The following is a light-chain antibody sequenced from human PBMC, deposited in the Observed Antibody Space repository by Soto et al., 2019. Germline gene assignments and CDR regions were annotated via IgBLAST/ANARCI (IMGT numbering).Light chain of an antibody. CDR1: EDIANS. CDR2: SAV. J-gene: IGKJ4*01. V-gene: IGKV1-16*01. Sequence: DIQMTQSPSSLSASVGDRVTISCRASEDIANSLGWFRLKPGEAPKSLIYSAVRLHSGAPSRFSGSGSGTDFTLTISSLQSEDFATYYCHHHKSYPLTFGGGTKVDI. CDR3: HHHKSYPLT.